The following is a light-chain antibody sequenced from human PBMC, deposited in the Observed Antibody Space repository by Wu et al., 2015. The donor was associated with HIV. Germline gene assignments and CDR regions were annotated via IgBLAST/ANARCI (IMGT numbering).Light chain of an antibody. Sequence: EIVLTQSPGTLSLSPGERATLSCRASQTVSSSYLAWYQQTPGQAPRLLIYGTSSRATGIPDRFSGSGSGTDFTLTISRLEPEDFAVYYCQQYWSSPNSFGQGTSWRSN. CDR1: QTVSSSY. CDR3: QQYWSSPNS. V-gene: IGKV3-20*01. J-gene: IGKJ2*03. CDR2: GTS.